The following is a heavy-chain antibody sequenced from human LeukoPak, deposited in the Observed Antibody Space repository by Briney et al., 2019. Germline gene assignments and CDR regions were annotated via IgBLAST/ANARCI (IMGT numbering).Heavy chain of an antibody. CDR2: ISYDGSNK. J-gene: IGHJ4*02. Sequence: GGSLRLSCAASGFTFSSYAMHWVRQAPGKGLEWVAVISYDGSNKYYADSVKGRFTISRDNSKNTLYLQMNSLRAEDTAVYYCARDRGISSGYFDHWGQGTLVTISS. V-gene: IGHV3-30*01. CDR3: ARDRGISSGYFDH. D-gene: IGHD3-22*01. CDR1: GFTFSSYA.